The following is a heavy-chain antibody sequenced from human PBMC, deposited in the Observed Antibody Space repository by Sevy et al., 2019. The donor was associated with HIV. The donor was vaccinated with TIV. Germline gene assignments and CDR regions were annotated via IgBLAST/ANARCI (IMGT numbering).Heavy chain of an antibody. Sequence: GGSLRLSCAASGFTFSSYAMSWVRQAPGKGLEWVSVISGSGNNIYYADSVKGRFTISRDNSKNTLYLQMNSLRAEDTAVYYCAKGTSSGSYYVQYWGQGTLVTVSS. V-gene: IGHV3-23*01. CDR3: AKGTSSGSYYVQY. D-gene: IGHD1-26*01. CDR1: GFTFSSYA. J-gene: IGHJ1*01. CDR2: ISGSGNNI.